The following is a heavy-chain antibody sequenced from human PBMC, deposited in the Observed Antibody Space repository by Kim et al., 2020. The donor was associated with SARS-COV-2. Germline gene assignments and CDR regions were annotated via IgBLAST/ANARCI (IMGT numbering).Heavy chain of an antibody. V-gene: IGHV3-33*06. CDR1: GFTFSSYG. CDR2: IWYDGSNK. Sequence: GGSLRLSCAASGFTFSSYGMHWVRQAPGKGLEWVAVIWYDGSNKYYADSVKGRFTISRDNSKNTLYLQMNSLRAEDTAVYYCAKDYYGSGSYYDYYYYYGMDVWGQGTTVTVSS. CDR3: AKDYYGSGSYYDYYYYYGMDV. J-gene: IGHJ6*02. D-gene: IGHD3-10*01.